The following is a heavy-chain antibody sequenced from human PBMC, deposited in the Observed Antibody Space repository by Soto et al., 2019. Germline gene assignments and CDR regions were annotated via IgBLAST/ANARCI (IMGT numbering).Heavy chain of an antibody. J-gene: IGHJ4*02. CDR1: GFTFSSYG. V-gene: IGHV3-30*18. D-gene: IGHD6-13*01. Sequence: GGSLRLSCAASGFTFSSYGMHWVRQAPGKGLEWVAVISYDGSNKYYADSVKGRFTISRDNSRNTLFLQLNSPRDEDTAVYYCAKEYGSTWIDHWGQGTPVTVSS. CDR2: ISYDGSNK. CDR3: AKEYGSTWIDH.